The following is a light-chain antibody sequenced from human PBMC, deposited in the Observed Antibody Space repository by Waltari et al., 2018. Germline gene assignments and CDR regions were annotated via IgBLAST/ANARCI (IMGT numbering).Light chain of an antibody. CDR1: SSDVGGYNY. Sequence: QSALTQPASVSGSPGQSITISCTGTSSDVGGYNYVPWYQQHPGKAPKLMSYEVSNRPSGLSNRFSGSKSGNTASLTISGLQAEDEADYYCSSYTTSSTVVFGGGTKLTVL. CDR3: SSYTTSSTVV. CDR2: EVS. V-gene: IGLV2-14*01. J-gene: IGLJ3*02.